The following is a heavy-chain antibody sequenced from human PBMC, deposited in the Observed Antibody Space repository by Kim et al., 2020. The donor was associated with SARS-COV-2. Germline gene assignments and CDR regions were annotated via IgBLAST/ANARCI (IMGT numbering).Heavy chain of an antibody. V-gene: IGHV4-34*01. Sequence: SETLSLTCAVYGGSFSGYYWSWIRQPPGKGLEWIGEINHSGSTNYNPSLKSRVTISVDTSKNQFSLKLSSVTAADTAVYYCARPMGGYYGSGSYRYGMDVWGQGTTVTVSS. CDR1: GGSFSGYY. CDR3: ARPMGGYYGSGSYRYGMDV. J-gene: IGHJ6*02. CDR2: INHSGST. D-gene: IGHD3-10*01.